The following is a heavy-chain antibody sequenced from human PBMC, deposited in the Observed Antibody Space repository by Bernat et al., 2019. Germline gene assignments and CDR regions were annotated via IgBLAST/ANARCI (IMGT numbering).Heavy chain of an antibody. V-gene: IGHV1-69*01. CDR1: GGTFSSYA. D-gene: IGHD5-24*01. Sequence: QVQLVQSGAEVKKPGSSVKVSCKASGGTFSSYAISWVRQAPGQGLEWMGGIIPIFGTANYEQKFQGRVTITADESTSTAYMELSSLRSEDTAVYYCAREVSEMATIFYFDYWGQGTLVTVSS. J-gene: IGHJ4*02. CDR3: AREVSEMATIFYFDY. CDR2: IIPIFGTA.